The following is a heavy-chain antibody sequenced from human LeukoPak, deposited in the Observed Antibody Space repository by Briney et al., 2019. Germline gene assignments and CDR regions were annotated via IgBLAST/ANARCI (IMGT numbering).Heavy chain of an antibody. V-gene: IGHV3-23*01. CDR3: AKGNGYSYGRYYFDY. J-gene: IGHJ4*02. D-gene: IGHD5-18*01. Sequence: GGSLRLSCAASGFTFSSYAMGWVRQAPGKGLEWVSAITASGGNTCYADSVKGRFTISRDNSKNTLYLQVNSLRAEDTAVYYCAKGNGYSYGRYYFDYWGQGTLVTVSS. CDR1: GFTFSSYA. CDR2: ITASGGNT.